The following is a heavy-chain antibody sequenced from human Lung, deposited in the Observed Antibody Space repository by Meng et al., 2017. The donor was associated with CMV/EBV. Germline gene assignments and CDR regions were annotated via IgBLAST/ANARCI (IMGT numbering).Heavy chain of an antibody. J-gene: IGHJ5*02. D-gene: IGHD4-17*01. Sequence: ASVXVSXKASGYTFTGYYMHWVRQAPGQGLEWMGWINPNSGGTNYAQKFQGRVTMTRDTSISTAYMELSSLRSEDTAVYYCARRTTGGKNWFDPWGRGTLVTVSS. V-gene: IGHV1-2*02. CDR2: INPNSGGT. CDR1: GYTFTGYY. CDR3: ARRTTGGKNWFDP.